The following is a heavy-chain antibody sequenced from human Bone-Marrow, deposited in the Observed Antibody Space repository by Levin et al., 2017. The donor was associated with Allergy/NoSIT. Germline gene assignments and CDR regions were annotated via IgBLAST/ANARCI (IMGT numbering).Heavy chain of an antibody. J-gene: IGHJ1*01. CDR2: INHSGST. CDR1: GAPFGAYH. CDR3: ARGVFEFDSGSYYNSGFQH. Sequence: SETLSLTCAVSGAPFGAYHWSWIRQPPGKALEWIGEINHSGSTNYNPSFKSRITISQDTSKKQLSLRLSSVTAADTAVYYWARGVFEFDSGSYYNSGFQHWGQGTLVTVSS. V-gene: IGHV4-34*01. D-gene: IGHD3-10*01.